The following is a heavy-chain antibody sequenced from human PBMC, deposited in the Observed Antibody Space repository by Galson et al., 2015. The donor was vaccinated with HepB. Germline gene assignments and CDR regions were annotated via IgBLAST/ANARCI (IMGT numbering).Heavy chain of an antibody. Sequence: SVKVSCKASGYTFTSYAMHWVRLAPGQRLEWMGWINAGNGNTKYSQKFQGRVTITRDTSASTAYMELSSLRSEDTAVYYCARGPLTVVTDYWYFDLWGRGTLVTVSS. V-gene: IGHV1-3*01. D-gene: IGHD4-23*01. CDR2: INAGNGNT. J-gene: IGHJ2*01. CDR3: ARGPLTVVTDYWYFDL. CDR1: GYTFTSYA.